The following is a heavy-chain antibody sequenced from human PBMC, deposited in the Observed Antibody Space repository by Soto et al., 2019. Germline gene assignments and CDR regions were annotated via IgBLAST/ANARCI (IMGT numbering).Heavy chain of an antibody. Sequence: SETLSLTCTVSGGSISSYYWSWIRQPPGKGLEWIGYIYYSGSTNYNPSLKSRVTISVDTSKNQFSLKLSSVTAADTAVYYCAGQVAYYDFWSGYSPYYYGMDVWGQGTTVTVS. CDR1: GGSISSYY. CDR3: AGQVAYYDFWSGYSPYYYGMDV. CDR2: IYYSGST. V-gene: IGHV4-59*01. J-gene: IGHJ6*02. D-gene: IGHD3-3*01.